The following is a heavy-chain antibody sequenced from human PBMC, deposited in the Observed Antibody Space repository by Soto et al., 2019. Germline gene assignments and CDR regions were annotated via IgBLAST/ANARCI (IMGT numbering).Heavy chain of an antibody. CDR2: IYLGDSDT. CDR3: ARLGFDYDFLSGYYNVHHYYGIDV. Sequence: PGESLKISCMGSGYKVSTWHNFTSYWIAWVRQMPGEGLEWMGIIYLGDSDTRYSPSFQGQVTISADKSINTVYSQWSSLKASDTATYYCARLGFDYDFLSGYYNVHHYYGIDVWGQGTTVTVSS. V-gene: IGHV5-51*01. CDR1: GYKVSTWHNFTSYW. J-gene: IGHJ6*02. D-gene: IGHD3-3*01.